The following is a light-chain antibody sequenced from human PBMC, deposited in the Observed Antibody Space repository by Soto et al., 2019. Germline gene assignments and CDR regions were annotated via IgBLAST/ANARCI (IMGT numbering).Light chain of an antibody. Sequence: QSVLTQAPSVSGAPGQRVTISCTGSSSNIGAGYDAHWYQQLPGTAPKLLIYGNSNRPSGVPDRFSGSKSGTSASLAVTGLQAEDEADYYCQSYDSSLSVYVFGTGTKVTVL. V-gene: IGLV1-40*01. J-gene: IGLJ1*01. CDR3: QSYDSSLSVYV. CDR1: SSNIGAGYD. CDR2: GNS.